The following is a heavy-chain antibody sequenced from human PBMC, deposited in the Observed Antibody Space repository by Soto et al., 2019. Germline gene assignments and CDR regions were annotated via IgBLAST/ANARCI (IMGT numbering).Heavy chain of an antibody. CDR3: ARDRFPDTAMVIDY. CDR2: ISGSGGST. D-gene: IGHD5-18*01. Sequence: GGSLRLSCAASGFTFSSYAMSWVRQAPGKGLEWVSAISGSGGSTYYADSVKGRFTISRDNSKNTLYLQMNSLRAEDTAVYYCARDRFPDTAMVIDYWGKGTLVTVSS. V-gene: IGHV3-23*01. CDR1: GFTFSSYA. J-gene: IGHJ4*02.